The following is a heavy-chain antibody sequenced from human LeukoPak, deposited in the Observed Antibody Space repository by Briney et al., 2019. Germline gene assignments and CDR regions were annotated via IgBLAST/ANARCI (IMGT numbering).Heavy chain of an antibody. D-gene: IGHD2-15*01. J-gene: IGHJ4*02. CDR1: GAXIRSSY. CDR3: VRGSYCSTSSCYSGADY. CDR2: IYYSGST. V-gene: IGHV4-59*01. Sequence: SETLSLTCIVSGAXIRSSYCTWIRQPPGKGLEWIGYIYYSGSTNYNPSLKSRVTISVDTSKNQFSLKLSSVTAADTAVYYCVRGSYCSTSSCYSGADYWGQGTLVTVSS.